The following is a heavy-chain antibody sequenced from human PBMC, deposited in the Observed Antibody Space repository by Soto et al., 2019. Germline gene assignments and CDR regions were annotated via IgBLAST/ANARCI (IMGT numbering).Heavy chain of an antibody. Sequence: EVQLLESGGGLVQPGGSLRLSCAASGLTFSSYAMSWVRQAPGKGLEWVSVISDSGGSTYYADSVKGRFTISRDNSKNTLELQMNSLRAEDTALYYCAKRGSGVTTNYCDLWGRGTLVTVSS. CDR3: AKRGSGVTTNYCDL. CDR2: ISDSGGST. CDR1: GLTFSSYA. J-gene: IGHJ2*01. V-gene: IGHV3-23*01. D-gene: IGHD4-17*01.